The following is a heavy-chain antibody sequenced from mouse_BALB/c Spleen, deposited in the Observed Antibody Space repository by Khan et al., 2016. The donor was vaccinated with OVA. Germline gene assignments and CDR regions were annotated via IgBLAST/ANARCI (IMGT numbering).Heavy chain of an antibody. Sequence: VKLEESGPGLVAPSQSLSITCTVSGFSLSRYNIHWVRQPPGKGLEWLGMIWGGGGTDYNSVLKSRLSISKDNSRSQVFLKMNSLQTDDTAMYYCARGYYRYDGYYAMDYWGQGTSVTVSS. V-gene: IGHV2-6-4*01. CDR2: IWGGGGT. CDR3: ARGYYRYDGYYAMDY. J-gene: IGHJ4*01. D-gene: IGHD2-14*01. CDR1: GFSLSRYN.